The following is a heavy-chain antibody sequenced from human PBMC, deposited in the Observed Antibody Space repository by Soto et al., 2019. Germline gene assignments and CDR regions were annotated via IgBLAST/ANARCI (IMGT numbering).Heavy chain of an antibody. D-gene: IGHD3-3*01. CDR3: ARGGGVGVAGSAAFDM. Sequence: QLHLVQSGAVVKKPGASVTVSCSASGYPVTAYYMHWVRQAPGRGLEWMGGINPATGAAKYTQTFQGGVNMARDTATGTVFMGLGGLTSGDTAVFYCARGGGVGVAGSAAFDMWGQGTLVTVSS. CDR2: INPATGAA. J-gene: IGHJ3*02. V-gene: IGHV1-2*02. CDR1: GYPVTAYY.